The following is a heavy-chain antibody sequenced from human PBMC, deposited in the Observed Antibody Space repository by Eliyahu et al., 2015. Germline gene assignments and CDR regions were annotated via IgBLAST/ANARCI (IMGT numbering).Heavy chain of an antibody. V-gene: IGHV1-2*04. D-gene: IGHD6-13*01. Sequence: QVQLVQSGAEVKEPGASVKVSCKASGYTFTDYNIHWVRQAPGQGLEWMGWINLNSGGTDYAQKFQDWVTLTWDTSITTGYMELSRLKSGDTATYYCARDKGAGYSTIWETANNYYYGMDVWGQGTTVTVSS. CDR1: GYTFTDYN. CDR3: ARDKGAGYSTIWETANNYYYGMDV. J-gene: IGHJ6*02. CDR2: INLNSGGT.